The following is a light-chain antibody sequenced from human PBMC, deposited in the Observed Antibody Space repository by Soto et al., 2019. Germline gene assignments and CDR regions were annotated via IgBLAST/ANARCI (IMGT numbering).Light chain of an antibody. CDR1: SSDIGAYYL. CDR3: CSYESRISVV. CDR2: EIN. J-gene: IGLJ2*01. V-gene: IGLV2-23*02. Sequence: QSALTQPASVSGSPGQWIIISCTGTSSDIGAYYLVSWYQQYPGKAPKLLIYEINKRPSGVPNRFSGSKSGTTASLTISGRQAEDEADYYCCSYESRISVVFGCGTKVTVL.